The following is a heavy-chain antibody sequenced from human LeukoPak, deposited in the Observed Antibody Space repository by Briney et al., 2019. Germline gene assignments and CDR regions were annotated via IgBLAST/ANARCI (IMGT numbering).Heavy chain of an antibody. V-gene: IGHV4-59*08. CDR1: NNSITNYY. CDR2: IYYSGTT. Sequence: SETLSLTCTVSNNSITNYYWSWIRQPPGEGLEWIGYIYYSGTTNYNPSLKSRVTISADTSKNHFSLRLTSVTAADTAVYYCARQTGSGLFILPGGQGTLVTVSS. D-gene: IGHD3/OR15-3a*01. J-gene: IGHJ4*02. CDR3: ARQTGSGLFILP.